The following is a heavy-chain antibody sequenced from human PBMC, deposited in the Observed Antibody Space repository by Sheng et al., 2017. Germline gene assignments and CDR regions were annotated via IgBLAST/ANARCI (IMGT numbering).Heavy chain of an antibody. CDR1: GGSFSGYY. J-gene: IGHJ4*02. CDR2: INHSGST. Sequence: QVQLQQWGAGLLKPSETLSLTCAVYGGSFSGYYWSWIRQPPGKGLEWIGEINHSGSTNYNPSLKSRVTISVDTSKNQFSLKLSSVTAADTAVYYCARKSLTSPTLVKRYYFDYWGQGTLVTVSS. CDR3: ARKSLTSPTLVKRYYFDY. V-gene: IGHV4-34*01. D-gene: IGHD4-4*01.